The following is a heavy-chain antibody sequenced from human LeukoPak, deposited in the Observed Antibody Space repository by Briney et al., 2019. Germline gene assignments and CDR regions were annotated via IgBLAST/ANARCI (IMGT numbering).Heavy chain of an antibody. CDR2: INYSGSA. D-gene: IGHD3-16*02. J-gene: IGHJ4*02. V-gene: IGHV4-34*01. CDR3: ARVSFGGVIVAQDY. Sequence: PSETLSLTCAVYGSSFSGYDWSWIRQPPGKGLEWIGEINYSGSANYNESLKSRASVSVDKSKNQFPLRLTSVTAADTAVYYCARVSFGGVIVAQDYWGQGTLVTVSS. CDR1: GSSFSGYD.